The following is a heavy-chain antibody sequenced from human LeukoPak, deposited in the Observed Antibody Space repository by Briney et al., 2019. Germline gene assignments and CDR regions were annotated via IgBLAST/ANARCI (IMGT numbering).Heavy chain of an antibody. CDR2: ISYDGSNK. V-gene: IGHV3-30*03. D-gene: IGHD5-12*01. J-gene: IGHJ4*02. Sequence: GRSLRLSCAASGFTFSSYGMHWVRQAPGKGLEWVAVISYDGSNKYYADSVKGRFTISRDNSKNTLCLQMNSLRAEDTAVYYCAIDYHDSRFDYWGQGTLVTVSS. CDR1: GFTFSSYG. CDR3: AIDYHDSRFDY.